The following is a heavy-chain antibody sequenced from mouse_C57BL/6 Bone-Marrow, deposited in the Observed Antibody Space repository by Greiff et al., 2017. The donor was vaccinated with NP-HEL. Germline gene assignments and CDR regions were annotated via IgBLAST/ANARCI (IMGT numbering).Heavy chain of an antibody. Sequence: QVQLLQPGAELVKPGASVKLSCKASGYTFTSYWMHWVKQRPGQGLEWIGMIHPNSGSTNYNEKFKSKATLTVDKSSSTAYMQLSSLTSEDSAVYYCARSLPQNYFDYWGQGTTLTVSS. CDR1: GYTFTSYW. J-gene: IGHJ2*01. CDR3: ARSLPQNYFDY. CDR2: IHPNSGST. D-gene: IGHD2-10*01. V-gene: IGHV1-64*01.